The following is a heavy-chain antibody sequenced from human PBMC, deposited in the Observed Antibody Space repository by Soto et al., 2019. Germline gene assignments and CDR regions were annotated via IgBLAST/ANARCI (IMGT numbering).Heavy chain of an antibody. CDR2: VSFDGSNK. V-gene: IGHV3-30-3*01. D-gene: IGHD1-20*01. CDR3: ARDQTGITTTGGGRIDH. CDR1: GFTFSTHA. J-gene: IGHJ4*02. Sequence: QVQLVESGGGVVQPGRSLRLSCAASGFTFSTHAMHWVRQAPGKGLECVAIVSFDGSNKYYADSVKGRFTISRDNSKNTLYLQMSGLTPEDTAVYYCARDQTGITTTGGGRIDHWSQGTLFTVAS.